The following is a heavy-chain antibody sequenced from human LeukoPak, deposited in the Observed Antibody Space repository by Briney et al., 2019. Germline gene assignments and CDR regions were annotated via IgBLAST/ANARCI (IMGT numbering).Heavy chain of an antibody. CDR3: ARQLLGSSSSWYN. Sequence: GESLKISCKGSGYSFSHYWIGWVRQMPGEGLEWMGLIYPDDSDTRYSPSFQGQVTISADKSISTAYLQWSSLKASDTAMYYCARQLLGSSSSWYNWGQGTLVTVSS. V-gene: IGHV5-51*01. D-gene: IGHD6-13*01. CDR2: IYPDDSDT. J-gene: IGHJ4*02. CDR1: GYSFSHYW.